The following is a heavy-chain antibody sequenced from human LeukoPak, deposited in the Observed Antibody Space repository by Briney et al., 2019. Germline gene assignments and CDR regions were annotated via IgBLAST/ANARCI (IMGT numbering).Heavy chain of an antibody. CDR1: GCTFSSYA. J-gene: IGHJ4*02. Sequence: ASVKVSCTASGCTFSSYAISWVRQAPGQGLEWMGGIIPIFGTANYAQKFQGRVTITADESTSTAYMELSSLRSEDTAVYYCAREGTTPLDYWGQGTLVTVSS. CDR2: IIPIFGTA. V-gene: IGHV1-69*13. CDR3: AREGTTPLDY. D-gene: IGHD1-1*01.